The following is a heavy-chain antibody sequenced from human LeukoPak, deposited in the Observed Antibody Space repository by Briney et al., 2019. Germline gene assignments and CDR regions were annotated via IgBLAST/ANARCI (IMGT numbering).Heavy chain of an antibody. CDR3: AKDGGSWGRRPGGYYFDY. Sequence: GGSLRLSCAASGFTFSLYNIHWVRQAPGKGLEWVAFTRNDGSNKDYADSVKGRFTISRDNSKNTVYLQMNSMRAEDTAVYYCAKDGGSWGRRPGGYYFDYWGQGTLVSVSS. D-gene: IGHD3-16*01. CDR2: TRNDGSNK. CDR1: GFTFSLYN. J-gene: IGHJ4*02. V-gene: IGHV3-30*02.